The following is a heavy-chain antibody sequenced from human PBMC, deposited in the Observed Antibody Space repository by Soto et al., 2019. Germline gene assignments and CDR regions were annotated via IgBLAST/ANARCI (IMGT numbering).Heavy chain of an antibody. J-gene: IGHJ6*02. CDR3: AESIAARPPPTYYYYGMDV. CDR2: ISGSGGST. D-gene: IGHD6-6*01. Sequence: GGSLRLSCAASGFTFSSYAMSWVRQAPGKGLEWVSAISGSGGSTYYADSVKGRFTISRDNSKNTLYLQMNSLRAEDTAVYYCAESIAARPPPTYYYYGMDVWGQGTTVTVSS. CDR1: GFTFSSYA. V-gene: IGHV3-23*01.